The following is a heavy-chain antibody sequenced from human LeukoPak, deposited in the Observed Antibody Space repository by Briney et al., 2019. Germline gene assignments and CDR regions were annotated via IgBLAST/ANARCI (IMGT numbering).Heavy chain of an antibody. CDR2: IRSTGTYT. CDR1: GFTFSTYS. CDR3: ARAKDDFCDY. J-gene: IGHJ4*02. D-gene: IGHD3/OR15-3a*01. Sequence: GGSLTLSCAASGFTFSTYSMNWVRQAPGKGLEWVSSIRSTGTYTYYADSVKGRFTISRDNAKNSLYLQMNSLTAEDTAVYYCARAKDDFCDYWGQGTLVTVSS. V-gene: IGHV3-21*01.